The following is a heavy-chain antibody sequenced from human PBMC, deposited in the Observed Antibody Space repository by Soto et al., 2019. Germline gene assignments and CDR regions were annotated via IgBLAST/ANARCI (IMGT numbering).Heavy chain of an antibody. CDR1: GFTFSSYW. V-gene: IGHV3-74*01. J-gene: IGHJ3*01. Sequence: GGSLRLSCAASGFTFSSYWMSWVRQAPGKGQVWVSRINSDGSSTGYADSVKGRCTISRDNAKNTLYLQMNSLRAEDTAVYYCAKDAHGYTWNYFDCYYYFGDRRELHSFPTRPATDLVWG. D-gene: IGHD1-7*01. CDR2: INSDGSST. CDR3: AKDAHGYTWNYFDCYYYFGDRRELHSFPTRPATDLV.